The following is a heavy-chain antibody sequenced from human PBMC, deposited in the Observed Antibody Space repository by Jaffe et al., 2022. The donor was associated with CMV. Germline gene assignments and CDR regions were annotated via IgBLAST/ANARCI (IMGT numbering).Heavy chain of an antibody. V-gene: IGHV4-34*01. Sequence: QVQLQQWGAGLLKPSETLSLTCAVYGGSFSGYYWSWIRQPPGKGLEWIGEINHSGSTNYNPSLKSRVTISVDTSKNQFSLKLSSVTAADTAVYYCARGENGRTPEVEMATIYLKTGESHIYFDYWGQGTLVTVSS. J-gene: IGHJ4*02. CDR3: ARGENGRTPEVEMATIYLKTGESHIYFDY. D-gene: IGHD7-27*01. CDR2: INHSGST. CDR1: GGSFSGYY.